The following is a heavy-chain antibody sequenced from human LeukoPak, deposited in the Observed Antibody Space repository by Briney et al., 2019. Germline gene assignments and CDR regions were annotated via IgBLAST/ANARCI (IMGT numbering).Heavy chain of an antibody. D-gene: IGHD5-12*01. CDR2: MYYSGST. V-gene: IGHV4-59*01. Sequence: PWETLSLTCTVSGGSIRSSYWSWIRQPPGKGLEWIGYMYYSGSTKYNPSLKSRVTMSVDTSQNQFSLKLSSVTAADTAVYHCARVSVSGYGYYYFDYWGQGTLVTVSS. CDR1: GGSIRSSY. J-gene: IGHJ4*02. CDR3: ARVSVSGYGYYYFDY.